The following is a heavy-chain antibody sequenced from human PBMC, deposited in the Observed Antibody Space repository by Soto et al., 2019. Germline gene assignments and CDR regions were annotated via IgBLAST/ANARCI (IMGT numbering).Heavy chain of an antibody. CDR1: GFTFSSYA. CDR2: SSGSGGST. Sequence: GGSLRLSCAASGFTFSSYAMSWVRQAPGKGLEWVSASSGSGGSTYYADSVKGRFTISRDNSKNTLYLQMNSLRAEDTAVYYCAKPEYCSGGSCYDPSTSAAIAYWGQGTLVTVSS. CDR3: AKPEYCSGGSCYDPSTSAAIAY. D-gene: IGHD2-15*01. J-gene: IGHJ4*02. V-gene: IGHV3-23*01.